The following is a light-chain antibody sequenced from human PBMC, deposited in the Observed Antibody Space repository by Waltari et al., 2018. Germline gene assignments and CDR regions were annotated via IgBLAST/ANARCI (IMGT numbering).Light chain of an antibody. CDR2: KAN. V-gene: IGLV8-61*01. J-gene: IGLJ3*02. CDR1: SGSLLTTSY. CDR3: ALYMGSGIWV. Sequence: QTVVTQEPSLSVSPGGTVTLTCALSSGSLLTTSYAPRYQQTPGQAPRTLVYKANARSSGVPDRFSGSILGNTAALTITGAQADDESDYYCALYMGSGIWVFGGGTRLTVL.